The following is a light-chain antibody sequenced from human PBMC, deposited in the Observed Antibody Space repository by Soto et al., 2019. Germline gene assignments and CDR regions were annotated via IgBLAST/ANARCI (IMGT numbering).Light chain of an antibody. J-gene: IGLJ3*02. CDR2: DVS. CDR3: CSYEGSYWV. CDR1: SSHVGGYNY. V-gene: IGLV2-11*01. Sequence: QSALTQPRSVSGSPGQSVTISCTGTSSHVGGYNYVSWFQQHPGKAPKLMIYDVSKRPSGVPDRFSGSNSDNTASLTISGLQAEDDADYYCCSYEGSYWVFGGGTKVTVL.